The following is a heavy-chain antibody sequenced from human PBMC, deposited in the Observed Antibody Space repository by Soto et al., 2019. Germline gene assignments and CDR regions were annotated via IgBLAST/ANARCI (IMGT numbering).Heavy chain of an antibody. Sequence: SETLSLTCPVSGGSISSYYWSWIRQPPGKGLEWIGYIYYSGSTNYNPSLKSRVTISVDTSKNQFSLKLSSVTAADTAVYYCASLYGDSRVLYYYGMDVLGQGTTVTVSS. CDR3: ASLYGDSRVLYYYGMDV. J-gene: IGHJ6*02. CDR1: GGSISSYY. CDR2: IYYSGST. D-gene: IGHD4-17*01. V-gene: IGHV4-59*01.